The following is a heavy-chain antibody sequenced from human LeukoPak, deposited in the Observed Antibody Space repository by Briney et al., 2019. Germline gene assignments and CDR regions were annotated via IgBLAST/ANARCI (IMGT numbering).Heavy chain of an antibody. J-gene: IGHJ3*02. D-gene: IGHD3-22*01. V-gene: IGHV3-23*01. CDR2: ISGSGDNT. Sequence: GGSLRLSCAASEFTFSNFAMSWVRQAPGKGLEWVSTISGSGDNTYYADSVKGRFTISIDNSKNTLSLHMNTLRAEDTAVYYCAKDLLQTFFFDSSGYYSDAFGMWGQGTMVTVSP. CDR1: EFTFSNFA. CDR3: AKDLLQTFFFDSSGYYSDAFGM.